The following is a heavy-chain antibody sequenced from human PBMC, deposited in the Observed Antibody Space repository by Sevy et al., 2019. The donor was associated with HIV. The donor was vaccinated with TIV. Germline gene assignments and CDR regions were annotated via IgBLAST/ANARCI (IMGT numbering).Heavy chain of an antibody. J-gene: IGHJ5*02. D-gene: IGHD3-16*01. V-gene: IGHV4-4*02. CDR2: IYHSGST. Sequence: SETLSLTCAVSGGSITSVNWWHWVRQPPGKGLEGIGEIYHSGSTNYNPSLKGRVTISVDNSKNQFSLNLYSVTAADTAVYYCARGGETPRGFDPWGQGSLVTVSS. CDR1: GGSITSVNW. CDR3: ARGGETPRGFDP.